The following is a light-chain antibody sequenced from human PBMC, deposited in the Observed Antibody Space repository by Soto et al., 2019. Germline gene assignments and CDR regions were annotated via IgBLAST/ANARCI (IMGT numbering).Light chain of an antibody. CDR3: ISYNTDDTVL. CDR2: EAT. J-gene: IGLJ1*01. V-gene: IGLV2-14*01. Sequence: QSVLTQPPSVSGSPGQSITVSCTGTSSDIGASNFVSWYQHLPGRAPKVIIFEATNRPSGVSTRFSGSRSGITASLTISCLQADDEAEYFCISYNTDDTVLFGTGTKATVL. CDR1: SSDIGASNF.